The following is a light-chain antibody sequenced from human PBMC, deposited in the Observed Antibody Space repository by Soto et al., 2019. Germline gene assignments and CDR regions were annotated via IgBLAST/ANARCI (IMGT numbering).Light chain of an antibody. Sequence: EIVMTQSPATLSVSPGDRATLSCRASESVTSNLAWYQQKPGQPPRLLIYAASTRATDIPARFSGGGSETEFTLTISSLQSEDFAVYFCQQYNIWPRWTFGQGTKVDIK. J-gene: IGKJ1*01. CDR3: QQYNIWPRWT. CDR2: AAS. V-gene: IGKV3-15*01. CDR1: ESVTSN.